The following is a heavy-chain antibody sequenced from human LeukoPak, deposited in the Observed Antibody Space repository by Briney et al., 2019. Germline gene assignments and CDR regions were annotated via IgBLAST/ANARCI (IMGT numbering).Heavy chain of an antibody. CDR1: GFTFSSHA. CDR2: LSGSGYNT. CDR3: AKDPAGTRYLDY. V-gene: IGHV3-23*01. Sequence: GGSLRLSCAASGFTFSSHALSWVRQAPGKGLEWVSSLSGSGYNTYYADSVKGRFAISRDNSKNTVYLQMNSIRAEDTAVYYWAKDPAGTRYLDYWGQGTLVTVSS. J-gene: IGHJ4*02. D-gene: IGHD2-2*01.